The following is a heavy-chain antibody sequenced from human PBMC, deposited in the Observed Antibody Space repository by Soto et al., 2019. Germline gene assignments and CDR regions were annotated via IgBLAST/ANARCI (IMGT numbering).Heavy chain of an antibody. D-gene: IGHD6-13*01. J-gene: IGHJ6*02. Sequence: GASVKGSCKASGYTFTIDYMHWVRQAPGQGLEWMGIINPSGGSTSYAQKFQGRVTMTRDTSTSTVYMELSSLRSEDTAVYYCAREYSSSWHAYYYYGMDVWGQGTTVTVSS. CDR1: GYTFTIDY. V-gene: IGHV1-46*01. CDR2: INPSGGST. CDR3: AREYSSSWHAYYYYGMDV.